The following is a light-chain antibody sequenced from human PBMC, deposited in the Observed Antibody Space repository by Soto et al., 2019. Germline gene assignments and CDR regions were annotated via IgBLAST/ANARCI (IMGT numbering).Light chain of an antibody. CDR2: KAS. Sequence: DIQMTQFPSTLSASVGDRVIITCRASQSIGNYLAWYQQKSGKAPKFLIYKASILESGVPSRFSGSGSVTEFTLTISSLQPDDFATYYCQQYMTYPLTFGGGTKVEIK. J-gene: IGKJ4*01. CDR1: QSIGNY. V-gene: IGKV1-5*03. CDR3: QQYMTYPLT.